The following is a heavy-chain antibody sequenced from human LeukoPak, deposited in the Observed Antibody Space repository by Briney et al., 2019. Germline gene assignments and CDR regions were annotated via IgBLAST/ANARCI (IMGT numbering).Heavy chain of an antibody. CDR3: ARDLQMVRGVSRLDY. J-gene: IGHJ4*02. V-gene: IGHV6-1*01. CDR2: TYYRSKWYN. CDR1: GDSVSSNSAA. D-gene: IGHD3-10*01. Sequence: SQTLSLTCAISGDSVSSNSAAWNWLRQSPSRGLEWLGRTYYRSKWYNDYAVSGKSRITINPYTSKNQFSLQLNSVTPEDTAVYYCARDLQMVRGVSRLDYWGQGTLVTVSS.